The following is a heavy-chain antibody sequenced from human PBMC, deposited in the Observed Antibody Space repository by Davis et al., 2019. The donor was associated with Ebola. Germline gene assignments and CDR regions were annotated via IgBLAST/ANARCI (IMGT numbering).Heavy chain of an antibody. V-gene: IGHV3-15*01. CDR3: TTPKPNYYDSSGHDS. CDR2: IKTKADGGTT. Sequence: PGGSLRLSCAASGFTFTNAWMSWVRQAPGKGLEWVGRIKTKADGGTTDYAAPVKGRFTISRDDSKNTLYLEMNSLKTEDTAMYYCTTPKPNYYDSSGHDSWGQGTLVTVSS. J-gene: IGHJ4*02. CDR1: GFTFTNAW. D-gene: IGHD3-22*01.